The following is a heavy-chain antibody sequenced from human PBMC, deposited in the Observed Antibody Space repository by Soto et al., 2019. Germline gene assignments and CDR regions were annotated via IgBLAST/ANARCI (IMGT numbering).Heavy chain of an antibody. J-gene: IGHJ4*02. CDR3: ARGRSTGY. CDR2: IKEDGSDK. D-gene: IGHD3-9*01. CDR1: GFTFNKYW. Sequence: EVQLLESGGALVQPGESLRLSCAASGFTFNKYWMTWARQAPGKGLELVANIKEDGSDKYYVDSVKGRFTVSRDNAKDFLYLQMNSLRDEDTAVYYCARGRSTGYWGQGTLVIVSS. V-gene: IGHV3-7*01.